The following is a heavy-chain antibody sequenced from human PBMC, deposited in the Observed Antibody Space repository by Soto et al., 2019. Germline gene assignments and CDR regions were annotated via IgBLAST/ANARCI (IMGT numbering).Heavy chain of an antibody. Sequence: QLQESGPGLVKPSGTLSLTCEVSGGSFTTNYWWGWFRQSPVTGLEWIGDMSHSVPTNYSPSLKSRLTLSVDTSNNQFSLELKAVTAADTAVYFCGMSRGLYTIHSWGQGTLVTVSS. D-gene: IGHD6-19*01. V-gene: IGHV4-4*02. CDR1: GGSFTTNYW. CDR3: GMSRGLYTIHS. J-gene: IGHJ4*02. CDR2: MSHSVPT.